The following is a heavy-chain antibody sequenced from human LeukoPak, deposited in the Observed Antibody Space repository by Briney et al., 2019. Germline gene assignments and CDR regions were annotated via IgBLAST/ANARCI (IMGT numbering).Heavy chain of an antibody. CDR2: IYHSGGT. J-gene: IGHJ4*02. CDR3: AREGWFGELGLGY. CDR1: GGSISSGDYY. D-gene: IGHD3-10*01. Sequence: PSETLSLTCTVSGGSISSGDYYWSWIRQPPGKGLEWIGHIYHSGGTYYNPSLKSRVGISVDTSMNHFSLKLNSVTAADTAVYYCAREGWFGELGLGYWGQGTVVTVSS. V-gene: IGHV4-30-4*01.